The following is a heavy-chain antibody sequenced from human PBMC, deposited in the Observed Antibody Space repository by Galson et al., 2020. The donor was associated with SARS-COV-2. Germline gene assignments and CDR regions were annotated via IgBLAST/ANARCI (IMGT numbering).Heavy chain of an antibody. CDR1: GGSFSGYF. Sequence: SQASETLSLTCAVYGGSFSGYFWSWIRQPPGKGLEWIGEINHSGSTKYNPSLKSRVTMSVDTSKNQFLLKLTSVTVADTAVYYCARDKGGSWYREVYYYYGLDVWGQGTTVTVSS. D-gene: IGHD2-15*01. V-gene: IGHV4-34*01. CDR3: ARDKGGSWYREVYYYYGLDV. CDR2: INHSGST. J-gene: IGHJ6*02.